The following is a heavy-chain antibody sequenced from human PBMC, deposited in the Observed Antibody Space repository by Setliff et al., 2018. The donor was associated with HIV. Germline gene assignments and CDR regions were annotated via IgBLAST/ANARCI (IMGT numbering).Heavy chain of an antibody. J-gene: IGHJ4*02. CDR2: VYHTGST. CDR3: ARHDPGGFHFSPDY. V-gene: IGHV4-38-2*01. D-gene: IGHD6-25*01. Sequence: SETLSLTCAVSGYSISNGYYWGWIRQPPGKGLEWIGSVYHTGSTYYNPSLKSRVTMSADTSKNQFSVRLSSVSAADTAVYYCARHDPGGFHFSPDYWGQGTLVTVSS. CDR1: GYSISNGYY.